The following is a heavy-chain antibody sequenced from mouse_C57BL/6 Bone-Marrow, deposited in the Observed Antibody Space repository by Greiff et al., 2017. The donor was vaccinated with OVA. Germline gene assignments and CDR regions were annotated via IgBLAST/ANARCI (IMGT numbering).Heavy chain of an antibody. Sequence: EVKLQESGGGLVKPGGSLKLSCAASGFTFSDYGMHWVRQAPEKGLEWVAYISSGSSTIYYADTVKGRFTISRDNAKNTLFLQMTSLRSEDTAMYYCARSHYYAMDYWGQGTSVTVSS. CDR3: ARSHYYAMDY. CDR1: GFTFSDYG. V-gene: IGHV5-17*01. J-gene: IGHJ4*01. CDR2: ISSGSSTI.